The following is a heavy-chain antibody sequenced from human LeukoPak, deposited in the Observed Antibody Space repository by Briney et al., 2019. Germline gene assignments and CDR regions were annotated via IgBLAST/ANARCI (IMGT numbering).Heavy chain of an antibody. CDR1: GGSIGSYH. CDR2: IHYTWNA. CDR3: ARVASKGGMDV. Sequence: SETLSLTCSVSGGSIGSYHWSWIRQTSGKGLEWIGHIHYTWNAKYNPSLKSRVTISLDRSNNQFSLRLSSVTAADTAVYYCARVASKGGMDVWGQGTTVSVS. V-gene: IGHV4-59*01. D-gene: IGHD5/OR15-5a*01. J-gene: IGHJ6*02.